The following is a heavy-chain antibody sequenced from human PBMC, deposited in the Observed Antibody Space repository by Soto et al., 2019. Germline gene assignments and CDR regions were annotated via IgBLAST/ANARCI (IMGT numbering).Heavy chain of an antibody. CDR2: INPTGSMT. Sequence: VASVXVSFKAAGYIFVTSYHSHVVLQSPGQGLEWMGIINPTGSMTSYSQKFQGRLTMTRDTSTATDYMELSNLTSEDKALYFCARATGYDHHDFGTRGQGTMVTV. D-gene: IGHD5-12*01. J-gene: IGHJ3*01. V-gene: IGHV1-46*01. CDR3: ARATGYDHHDFGT. CDR1: GYIFVTSYH.